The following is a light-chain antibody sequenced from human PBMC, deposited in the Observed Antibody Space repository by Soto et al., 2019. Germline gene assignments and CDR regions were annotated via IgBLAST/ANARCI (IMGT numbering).Light chain of an antibody. J-gene: IGKJ2*01. CDR3: QHRGRWPRT. V-gene: IGKV3-11*01. CDR2: GAS. Sequence: EIVLTQSPATLSLSPGERATLSCRASQSVNDYLAWYQQTPGQAPRLLIYGASNSATGIPVRFSGSGSGTDFNLTISSLEPEDVAVYYCQHRGRWPRTFGQGTKLEIK. CDR1: QSVNDY.